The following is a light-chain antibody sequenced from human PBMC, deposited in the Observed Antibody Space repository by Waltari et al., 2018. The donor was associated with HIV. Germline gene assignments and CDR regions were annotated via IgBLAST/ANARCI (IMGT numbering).Light chain of an antibody. J-gene: IGLJ3*02. CDR2: RND. Sequence: QSVVTQPPSASGTPGQNISISCSGDISNLGGNFVYWYQHRPGTAPRLLIYRNDQRPSGVPDRFSGSKSATSASLAISGLRSEDEADYHCSTWDNSLSHWVFGGGTKVTVL. CDR3: STWDNSLSHWV. V-gene: IGLV1-47*01. CDR1: ISNLGGNF.